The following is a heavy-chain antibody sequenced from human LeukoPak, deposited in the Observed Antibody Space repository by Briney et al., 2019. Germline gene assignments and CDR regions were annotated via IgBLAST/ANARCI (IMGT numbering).Heavy chain of an antibody. CDR3: AQGGALDAFDI. Sequence: GGSLRLSCAASGFSFNTYNMNSVRQAPGKGLEWVSYISSSSSTIYDAYCVKGRFTISRDNSKNTLDLQMNSLRAEDTAVYYCAQGGALDAFDIWGQGTMVTVSS. CDR1: GFSFNTYN. V-gene: IGHV3-48*01. CDR2: ISSSSSTI. J-gene: IGHJ3*02. D-gene: IGHD3-16*01.